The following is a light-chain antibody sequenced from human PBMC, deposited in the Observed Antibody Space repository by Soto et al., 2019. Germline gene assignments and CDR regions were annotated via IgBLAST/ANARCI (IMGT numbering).Light chain of an antibody. CDR3: SSSTNTNTLVI. J-gene: IGLJ2*01. CDR2: EGT. Sequence: QSALTQPASVSGSPGQSITMSCTGTSSDIGRYKFVSWFQQHPGKAPKLMIFEGTNRPSGVSNRFPGSKSGNTASLTISGLQAEDEAIYCCSSSTNTNTLVIFGGGTKLTVL. V-gene: IGLV2-14*01. CDR1: SSDIGRYKF.